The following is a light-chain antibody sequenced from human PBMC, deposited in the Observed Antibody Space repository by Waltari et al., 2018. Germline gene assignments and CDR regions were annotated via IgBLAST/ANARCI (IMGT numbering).Light chain of an antibody. CDR2: GAS. Sequence: EIVLTQSPGTLSLSPGESATLPCRASQPVIAGFLAWYQQRPGLPPRLLIYGASRRANGIPYMFSGGGSGTDFTLTITSVEPEDFAVYHCQQYGSSPFTFGGGTKVEIK. CDR1: QPVIAGF. J-gene: IGKJ4*01. V-gene: IGKV3-20*01. CDR3: QQYGSSPFT.